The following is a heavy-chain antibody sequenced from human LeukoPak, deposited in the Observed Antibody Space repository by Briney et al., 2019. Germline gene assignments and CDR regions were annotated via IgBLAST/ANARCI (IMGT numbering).Heavy chain of an antibody. D-gene: IGHD5-18*01. CDR2: INPSGGST. Sequence: ASVKVSCKASGYTFTSYYMHWVRQAPGQGLEWMGIINPSGGSTSYAQKFQGRVTMTRDTSTSTVYMELSSLRSEDTAVYYRARDPPVDTAMAGFDYWGQGTLVTVSS. CDR1: GYTFTSYY. CDR3: ARDPPVDTAMAGFDY. J-gene: IGHJ4*02. V-gene: IGHV1-46*01.